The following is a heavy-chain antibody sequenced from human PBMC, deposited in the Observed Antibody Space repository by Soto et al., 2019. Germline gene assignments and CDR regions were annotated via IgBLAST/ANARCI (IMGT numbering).Heavy chain of an antibody. CDR2: ISSSSSTI. CDR3: SRGPPPAPWGYLSQLYFDY. V-gene: IGHV3-48*02. D-gene: IGHD1-26*01. CDR1: VFTLSSYS. Sequence: PGGSMRLACATDVFTLSSYSMNWVRQAPGKGLELVSYISSSSSTIYYADSVKGRFTISRDNAKNSLYLQMNSLRDEDTAVYECSRGPPPAPWGYLSQLYFDYWGQGTLVTVSS. J-gene: IGHJ4*02.